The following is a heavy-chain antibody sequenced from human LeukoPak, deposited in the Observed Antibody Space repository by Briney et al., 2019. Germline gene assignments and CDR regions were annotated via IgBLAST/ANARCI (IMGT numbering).Heavy chain of an antibody. J-gene: IGHJ5*01. CDR1: GFAFSVYA. D-gene: IGHD6-19*01. V-gene: IGHV3-23*01. CDR2: IKANSGTT. CDR3: AKPISGGLAVTADWFHP. Sequence: GGSLRLSCTASGFAFSVYAMSWLRQPPGKGLEWVSTIKANSGTTSYAASVRGRFTISRDNSKNTLYLQLNTLRADDTATYYCAKPISGGLAVTADWFHPWGQGTLVVVSS.